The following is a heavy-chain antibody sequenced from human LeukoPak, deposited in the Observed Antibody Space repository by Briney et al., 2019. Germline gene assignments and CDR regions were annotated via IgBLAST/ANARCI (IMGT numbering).Heavy chain of an antibody. CDR1: GLTLSTYS. Sequence: PGGSLRLSCAASGLTLSTYSMNWVRQAPGKGLEWVAFIRYDGSNKYYADSVKGRFTISRDNSKNTLYLQMNSLRAEDTAVYYCAKGPRAYSSSPTYYFDYWGQGTLVTVSS. CDR3: AKGPRAYSSSPTYYFDY. J-gene: IGHJ4*02. V-gene: IGHV3-30*02. CDR2: IRYDGSNK. D-gene: IGHD6-6*01.